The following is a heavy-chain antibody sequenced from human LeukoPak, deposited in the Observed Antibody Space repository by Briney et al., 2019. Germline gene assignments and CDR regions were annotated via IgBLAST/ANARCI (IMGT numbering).Heavy chain of an antibody. J-gene: IGHJ4*02. Sequence: GGSLRLSCAASGFTFSSYSMNWVRQAPGKGLEWVSYISGSSSIIYYADSVKGRFTISRDTSKNTVDLQMNSLRSDDAAVYYCATFSYAGNAGGSVGYWGQGTLVTVSS. D-gene: IGHD4-23*01. CDR1: GFTFSSYS. V-gene: IGHV3-21*04. CDR3: ATFSYAGNAGGSVGY. CDR2: ISGSSSII.